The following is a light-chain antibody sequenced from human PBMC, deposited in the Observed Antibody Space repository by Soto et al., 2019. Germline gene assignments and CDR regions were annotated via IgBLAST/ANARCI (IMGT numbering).Light chain of an antibody. V-gene: IGKV1-33*01. Sequence: DIQITQSPASLSSSVGERFTITCEASQDISNYLNWYQQKPGKAPKLLIYDASNLETGVPSRFSGSGSGTDFTLTISSLQPEDVATYYCQHYDHLPITFGQGTRLEIK. J-gene: IGKJ5*01. CDR1: QDISNY. CDR3: QHYDHLPIT. CDR2: DAS.